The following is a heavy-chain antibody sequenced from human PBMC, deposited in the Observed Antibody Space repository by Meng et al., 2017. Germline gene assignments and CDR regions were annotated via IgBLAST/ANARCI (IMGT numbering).Heavy chain of an antibody. CDR3: ARDSSSGWYHNY. Sequence: EWQLRDAGVALIQRGRSRELSGPASGCSVTARYMSWVRQAPGKGLELVSVIYSGGSTYYADSVKGRFSISRDNSKNTLYLQMNSLRAEDTAVYFCARDSSSGWYHNYWGQGTLVTVSS. CDR2: IYSGGST. CDR1: GCSVTARY. V-gene: IGHV3-53*01. J-gene: IGHJ4*02. D-gene: IGHD6-19*01.